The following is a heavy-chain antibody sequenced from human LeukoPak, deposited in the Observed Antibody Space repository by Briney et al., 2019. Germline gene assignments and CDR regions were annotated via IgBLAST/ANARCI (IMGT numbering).Heavy chain of an antibody. V-gene: IGHV1-46*01. D-gene: IGHD1-26*01. CDR3: ARERRGSYYRYYYYGMDV. J-gene: IGHJ6*02. CDR2: VNPSGGST. CDR1: GYTFTSYS. Sequence: ASVKVSCKASGYTFTSYSVHWVRQAPGQGLEGMGIVNPSGGSTSYAQKFQGRVTMTRDTSTSTVYMELSSLRSEDTAVYYCARERRGSYYRYYYYGMDVWGQGTTVTVSS.